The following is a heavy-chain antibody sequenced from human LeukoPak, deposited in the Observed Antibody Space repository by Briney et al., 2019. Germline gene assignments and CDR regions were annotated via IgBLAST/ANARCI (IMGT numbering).Heavy chain of an antibody. Sequence: AAVKVSCKASVYTFTSYGISWVRQAPGQGLEWMGWISTYNGNTNYAQKLQGRVTMTTDTSTSTAYMELRSLRSDDTAVYYCARGNYDFWSGYPTSTHYFDYWGQGTLVTVSS. V-gene: IGHV1-18*04. CDR2: ISTYNGNT. D-gene: IGHD3-3*01. J-gene: IGHJ4*02. CDR3: ARGNYDFWSGYPTSTHYFDY. CDR1: VYTFTSYG.